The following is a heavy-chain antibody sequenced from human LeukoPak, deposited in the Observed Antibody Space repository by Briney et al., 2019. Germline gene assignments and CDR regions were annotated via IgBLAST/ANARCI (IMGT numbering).Heavy chain of an antibody. D-gene: IGHD2-2*01. CDR2: IYPGDSDT. V-gene: IGHV5-51*01. CDR3: ARRDGYCSSTSCYADYYHGMDV. CDR1: GYSFTSYW. J-gene: IGHJ6*02. Sequence: GESLKISCKGSGYSFTSYWIGWVRQMPGKGLEWMGIIYPGDSDTTYSPSFQGQVTISADKPISTAYLQWSSLKASDTAMYYCARRDGYCSSTSCYADYYHGMDVWGQGTTVTVSS.